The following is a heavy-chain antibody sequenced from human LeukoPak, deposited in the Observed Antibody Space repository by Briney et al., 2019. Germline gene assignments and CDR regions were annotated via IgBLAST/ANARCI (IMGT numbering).Heavy chain of an antibody. Sequence: SETLSLTCTVSGGSISSSSYYWGWIRQPPGKGLQWIGSIYYSGSTDYNPSLKSRVTIFVDTSKNQVSLKLSSVTAADTAVYYCARGDYSDSGIYYKHWFDPWGQGTLVTVSS. CDR1: GGSISSSSYY. V-gene: IGHV4-39*01. D-gene: IGHD3-10*01. J-gene: IGHJ5*02. CDR3: ARGDYSDSGIYYKHWFDP. CDR2: IYYSGST.